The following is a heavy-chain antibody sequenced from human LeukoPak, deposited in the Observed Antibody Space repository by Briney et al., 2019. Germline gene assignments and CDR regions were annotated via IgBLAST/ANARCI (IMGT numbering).Heavy chain of an antibody. CDR3: ARGRGGYDVWFDP. V-gene: IGHV4-34*01. CDR1: GGSFSGYY. CDR2: INHSGST. D-gene: IGHD5-12*01. J-gene: IGHJ5*02. Sequence: TSETLSLTCAVYGGSFSGYYWSWIRQPPGKGLEWIGEINHSGSTNYNPSLKSRVTISVDTSKNQFSLKLSSVTAADTAVYYCARGRGGYDVWFDPWGQGTLVTVSS.